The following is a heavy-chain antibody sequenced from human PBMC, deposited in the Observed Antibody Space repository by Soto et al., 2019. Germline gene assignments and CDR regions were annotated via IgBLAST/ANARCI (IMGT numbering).Heavy chain of an antibody. J-gene: IGHJ4*02. CDR2: IYWDDDK. D-gene: IGHD2-21*01. Sequence: QITLKECGPMLVKPTQTLTLTCTFSGFSVTTTGVGVGWIRQPPGKALEWIALIYWDDDKRYSPSLKSRITITQDPSKNQVVLTMTNMAPVDTGTYYCAHRHFEELRSPFFDYWCQGALVTVSS. CDR3: AHRHFEELRSPFFDY. CDR1: GFSVTTTGVG. V-gene: IGHV2-5*02.